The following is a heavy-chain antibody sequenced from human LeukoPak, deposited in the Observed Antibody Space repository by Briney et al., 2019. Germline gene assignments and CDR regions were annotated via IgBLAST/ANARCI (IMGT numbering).Heavy chain of an antibody. CDR3: AMDSGLDY. D-gene: IGHD6-19*01. Sequence: GGSLRLSCVASGSTFSSYAMNWIRQAPGKGLEWVAVISYDGSNKYYADSVKGRFTISRDNSKNTLYLQMNSLRAEDTAVYYCAMDSGLDYWGQGTLVTVSS. CDR1: GSTFSSYA. CDR2: ISYDGSNK. V-gene: IGHV3-30-3*01. J-gene: IGHJ4*02.